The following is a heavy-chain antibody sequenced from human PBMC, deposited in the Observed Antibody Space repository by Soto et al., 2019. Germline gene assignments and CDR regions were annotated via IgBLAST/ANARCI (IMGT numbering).Heavy chain of an antibody. V-gene: IGHV1-46*01. CDR2: INPSGGST. CDR3: ARDLVDYYDSSGSVAFDI. CDR1: GYTFTSYY. Sequence: ASVKVSCKASGYTFTSYYMHWVRQAPGQGLEWMGIINPSGGSTSYAQKFQGRVTMTRDTSTSTVYMELSSLRSEDTAVYYCARDLVDYYDSSGSVAFDIWGQRTIVTVSS. J-gene: IGHJ3*02. D-gene: IGHD3-22*01.